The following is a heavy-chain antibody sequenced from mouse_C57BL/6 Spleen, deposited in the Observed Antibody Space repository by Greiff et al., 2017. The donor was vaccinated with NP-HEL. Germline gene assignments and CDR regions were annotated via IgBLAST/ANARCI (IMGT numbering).Heavy chain of an antibody. Sequence: QVHVKQSGPGLVQPSQSLSITCTVSGFSLTSYGVHWVRQSPGKGLEWLGVIWSGGSTDYNAAFISRLSISKDNSKSQVFFKMNSLQADDTAIYYCAAPQLGRDWFAYWGQGTLVTVSA. V-gene: IGHV2-2*01. CDR3: AAPQLGRDWFAY. D-gene: IGHD4-1*02. CDR1: GFSLTSYG. J-gene: IGHJ3*01. CDR2: IWSGGST.